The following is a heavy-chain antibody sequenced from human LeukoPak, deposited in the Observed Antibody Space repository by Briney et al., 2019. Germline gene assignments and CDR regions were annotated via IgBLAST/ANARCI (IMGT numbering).Heavy chain of an antibody. CDR1: GASITSSTYY. D-gene: IGHD3-10*01. Sequence: PSETLSLTCTVSGASITSSTYYWGWIRQPPGKGLEWIANIYYSGSTYYNPSLKTRVTISLDTSNNQFSLRLNSVTAADTAVYFCARGYYASGNAYHFDYWGQGTLVSVSS. CDR3: ARGYYASGNAYHFDY. V-gene: IGHV4-39*07. CDR2: IYYSGST. J-gene: IGHJ4*02.